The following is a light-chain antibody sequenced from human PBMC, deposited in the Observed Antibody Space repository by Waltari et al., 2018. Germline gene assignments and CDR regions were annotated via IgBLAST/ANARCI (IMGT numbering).Light chain of an antibody. Sequence: EIVVTQSPGTLSLPPVERATLSCRASQSVSSSYLAWYQQKPGQAPRRLIAGASSRATGIPDRVSGSGSGTDFTLTISRLEPEDFAVYYCQQYGSSRQDTFGQGTKLEIK. CDR1: QSVSSSY. J-gene: IGKJ2*01. CDR3: QQYGSSRQDT. CDR2: GAS. V-gene: IGKV3-20*01.